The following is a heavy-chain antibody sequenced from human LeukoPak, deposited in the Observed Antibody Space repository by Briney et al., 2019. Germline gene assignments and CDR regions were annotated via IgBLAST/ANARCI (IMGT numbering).Heavy chain of an antibody. V-gene: IGHV4-59*08. CDR1: GGSISSYY. J-gene: IGHJ6*02. CDR3: ARQTSGPKRGMDV. CDR2: IYYSGST. Sequence: PSETLSLTCTVSGGSISSYYWSWIRQPPGKGLEWIGYIYYSGSTNYNPSLKSRVTISVDTSKNQFSLKLSSVTAADTAVYYCARQTSGPKRGMDVWGQGTTVTVSS. D-gene: IGHD3-10*01.